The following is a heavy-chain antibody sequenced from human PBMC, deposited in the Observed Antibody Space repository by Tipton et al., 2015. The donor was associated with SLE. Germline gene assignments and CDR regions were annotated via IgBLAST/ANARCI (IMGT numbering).Heavy chain of an antibody. Sequence: SLRLSCAASGFPFSTYTMNWVRQAPGKGLEWVSSITGSSGHINYIDSVKGRFTISRDISKNTVYLQMNSLRAEDTAVYHCARDDGSGYLSSWYNFDHWGQGTLVTVSS. D-gene: IGHD1-1*01. CDR3: ARDDGSGYLSSWYNFDH. CDR2: ITGSSGHI. CDR1: GFPFSTYT. J-gene: IGHJ4*02. V-gene: IGHV3-21*01.